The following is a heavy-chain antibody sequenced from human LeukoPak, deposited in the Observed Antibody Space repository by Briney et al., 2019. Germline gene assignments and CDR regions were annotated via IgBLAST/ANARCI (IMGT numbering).Heavy chain of an antibody. V-gene: IGHV3-11*01. CDR1: GFSFSDSY. D-gene: IGHD3-9*01. CDR3: AITLGDYDILTGYSPPPGVTWFDY. Sequence: GGSLRLSCAASGFSFSDSYMSWIRQAPGKGLEWVSYISSSGTTIHYADSVKGRFTISRDNAKNTLYLQMNSLRAEDTAVYYCAITLGDYDILTGYSPPPGVTWFDYWGQGTLVTVSS. J-gene: IGHJ4*02. CDR2: ISSSGTTI.